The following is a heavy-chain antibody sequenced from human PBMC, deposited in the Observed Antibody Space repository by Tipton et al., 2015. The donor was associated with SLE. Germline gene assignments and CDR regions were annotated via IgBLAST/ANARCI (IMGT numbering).Heavy chain of an antibody. V-gene: IGHV1-18*04. Sequence: QVQLVQSGAEVKKPGASVKVSCKASGYTFTSYYMHWVRQAPGQGLEWMGWISAYNGNTNYAQKLQGRVTMTTDTSTSTAYMELRSLRSDDTAVYYCARDPRQWLASAEYFQHWGQGTLVTVSS. D-gene: IGHD6-19*01. CDR2: ISAYNGNT. CDR3: ARDPRQWLASAEYFQH. CDR1: GYTFTSYY. J-gene: IGHJ1*01.